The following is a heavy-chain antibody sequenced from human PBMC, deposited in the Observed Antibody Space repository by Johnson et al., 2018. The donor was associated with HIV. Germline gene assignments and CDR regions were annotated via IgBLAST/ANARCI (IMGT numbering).Heavy chain of an antibody. J-gene: IGHJ3*02. Sequence: VQLVESGGGLVQPGGYLRLSCAASGFTVSSNYMSWVRQAPGKGLEWVSVIYSGGSTYYADSVKGRFTISRDNSKNTLYLQMNSLRAEDTAVYYCARGYSSSWRNAFDIWGQGTMVTVSS. CDR3: ARGYSSSWRNAFDI. CDR2: IYSGGST. V-gene: IGHV3-66*01. CDR1: GFTVSSNY. D-gene: IGHD6-13*01.